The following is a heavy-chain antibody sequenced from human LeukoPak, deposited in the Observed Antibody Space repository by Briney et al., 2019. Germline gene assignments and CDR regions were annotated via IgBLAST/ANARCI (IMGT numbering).Heavy chain of an antibody. CDR3: ARSGYYYGSGSYYDY. Sequence: GGSLRLSCAASGFTLSSYAMHWVRQAPGKGLEWVAVISYDGSNKYYADSVKGRFTISRDNSKNTLYLQMNSLRAEDTAVYYCARSGYYYGSGSYYDYWGQGTLVTVSS. CDR2: ISYDGSNK. V-gene: IGHV3-30*04. CDR1: GFTLSSYA. J-gene: IGHJ4*02. D-gene: IGHD3-10*01.